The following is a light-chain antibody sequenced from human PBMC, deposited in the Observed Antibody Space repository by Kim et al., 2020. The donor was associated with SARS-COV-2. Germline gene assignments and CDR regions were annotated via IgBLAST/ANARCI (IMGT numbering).Light chain of an antibody. CDR2: QDS. Sequence: SYELTQPPSVSVSPGQTASITCSGDKLGDKYACWYQQKPGQSPVLVIYQDSKRPSGIPERFSGSNSGNTATLTISGTQAMDEADYYCQAWERSTAVFGGG. CDR3: QAWERSTAV. V-gene: IGLV3-1*01. CDR1: KLGDKY. J-gene: IGLJ3*02.